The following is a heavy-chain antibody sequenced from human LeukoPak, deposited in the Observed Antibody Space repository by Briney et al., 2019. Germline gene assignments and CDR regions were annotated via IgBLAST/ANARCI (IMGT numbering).Heavy chain of an antibody. CDR2: INESGRTT. Sequence: SGGSLRLSCAASGFTFSNYWIYWVRHAPGKGLVWVSRINESGRTTTYADSVKGRFTISRDNAKNTVYLQMNSLRAEDTAVYYCAREGGTVTMYDYWGQGTLVTVSS. D-gene: IGHD4-11*01. CDR3: AREGGTVTMYDY. CDR1: GFTFSNYW. V-gene: IGHV3-74*01. J-gene: IGHJ4*02.